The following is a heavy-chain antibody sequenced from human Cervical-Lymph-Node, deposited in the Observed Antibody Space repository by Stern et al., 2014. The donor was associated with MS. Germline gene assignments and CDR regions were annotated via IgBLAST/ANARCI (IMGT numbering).Heavy chain of an antibody. CDR3: ARGPDDSGSYTN. Sequence: MQLVQSGAEAKKPGSSVKVSCKASGGTFSSYAISWVRQAPGQGLEWMGGIIPVFGTASYAQKFQGRVKITADESTSTAYMELSSLRSEDTAVYYCARGPDDSGSYTNWGQGTLVTVSS. CDR1: GGTFSSYA. J-gene: IGHJ4*02. CDR2: IIPVFGTA. D-gene: IGHD3-10*01. V-gene: IGHV1-69*01.